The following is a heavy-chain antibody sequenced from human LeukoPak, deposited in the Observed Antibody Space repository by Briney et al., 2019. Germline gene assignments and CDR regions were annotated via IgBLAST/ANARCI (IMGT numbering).Heavy chain of an antibody. Sequence: GGSLRLSCAASGFTFSSYGMHWVRQAPGKGLEWVAVISYDGSNKYYADSVKGRFTISRDNAKNSLYLQMNSLRAEDTAVYFCARSDYCGGDCYSSLSNYWGQGTLVTVSS. J-gene: IGHJ4*02. CDR3: ARSDYCGGDCYSSLSNY. D-gene: IGHD2-21*02. CDR1: GFTFSSYG. CDR2: ISYDGSNK. V-gene: IGHV3-30*03.